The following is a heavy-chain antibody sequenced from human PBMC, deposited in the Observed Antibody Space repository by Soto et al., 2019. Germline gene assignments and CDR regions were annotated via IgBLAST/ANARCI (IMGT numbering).Heavy chain of an antibody. CDR3: ARGFHSSSWYGSCWFDP. Sequence: SETLYLTCTVSGGSISSGGYYWSWIRKHPGKGLEWIGYIYYSGSTYYNPSLKSRVTISVDTSKNQFSLKLSSVTAADTAVYYCARGFHSSSWYGSCWFDPWGQGTLVTVSS. J-gene: IGHJ5*02. CDR2: IYYSGST. CDR1: GGSISSGGYY. V-gene: IGHV4-31*03. D-gene: IGHD6-13*01.